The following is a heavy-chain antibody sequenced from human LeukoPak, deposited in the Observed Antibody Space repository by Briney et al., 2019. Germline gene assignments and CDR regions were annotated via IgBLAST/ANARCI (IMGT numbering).Heavy chain of an antibody. J-gene: IGHJ3*02. D-gene: IGHD3-9*01. Sequence: SETLSLTCTVSGGSISSGDYYWSWIRQPPGKGLEWIGNVYYSGSTYYNPSLKSRVTISVDTSKNQFSLKLNSVTAADTAVYYCATVLRYFDWLPSNAFDIWGQGTMVTVSS. CDR3: ATVLRYFDWLPSNAFDI. CDR2: VYYSGST. V-gene: IGHV4-30-4*01. CDR1: GGSISSGDYY.